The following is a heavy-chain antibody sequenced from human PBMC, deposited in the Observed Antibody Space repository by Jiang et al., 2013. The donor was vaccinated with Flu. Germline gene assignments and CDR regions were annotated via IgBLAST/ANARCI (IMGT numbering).Heavy chain of an antibody. CDR1: GFIFSAYA. CDR2: ITGSGVRT. Sequence: LVESGGRLVQPGGSLRLSCAASGFIFSAYAMTWVRQAPGKGLEWVSTITGSGVRTTYADSVKGRFTISRDNSKNTLYLQMNSLRAEDTAVYYCARDGGYSSSGYFDYWGQGTLVTVSS. J-gene: IGHJ4*02. CDR3: ARDGGYSSSGYFDY. D-gene: IGHD6-6*01. V-gene: IGHV3-23*04.